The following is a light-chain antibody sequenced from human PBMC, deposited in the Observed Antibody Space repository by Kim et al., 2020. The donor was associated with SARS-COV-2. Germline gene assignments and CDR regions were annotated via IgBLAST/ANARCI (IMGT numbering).Light chain of an antibody. Sequence: SVSPGQTAGITCSGDKLGYKYVCWYQQKPGQSPLRVIYQDSKRPSGIPERFSGSNSGNTATLTISGTQAMDEADYYCQAWDSSTAVFGGGTQLTVL. CDR2: QDS. CDR3: QAWDSSTAV. V-gene: IGLV3-1*01. J-gene: IGLJ2*01. CDR1: KLGYKY.